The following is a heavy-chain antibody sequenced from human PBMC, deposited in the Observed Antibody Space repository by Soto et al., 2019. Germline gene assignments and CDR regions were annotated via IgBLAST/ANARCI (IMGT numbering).Heavy chain of an antibody. Sequence: SETLSLTCAVYGGSFSGYYWTWIRQPPGKGLEWNGEINQSGFTNYNPSLESRVTMSVDTSKNQFSLRLSSVTAADTAVYYCARFPFDRSSWTNPRYFDYWGQGTLVTVS. V-gene: IGHV4-34*01. CDR1: GGSFSGYY. J-gene: IGHJ4*02. D-gene: IGHD6-13*01. CDR3: ARFPFDRSSWTNPRYFDY. CDR2: INQSGFT.